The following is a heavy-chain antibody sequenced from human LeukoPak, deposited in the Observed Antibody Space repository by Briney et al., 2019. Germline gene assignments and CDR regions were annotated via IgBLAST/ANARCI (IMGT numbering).Heavy chain of an antibody. V-gene: IGHV3-66*01. D-gene: IGHD6-19*01. CDR3: ARGGSGWYWTFDY. Sequence: QPGGSLRLSCAASGFTFSSYAMSWVRHAPGKGLEWVSLIYSDGRTYYADSVKGRFTISRDNSKNTLYLQMNSLRVEDTAVYYCARGGSGWYWTFDYWGQGTLVTVSS. CDR2: IYSDGRT. CDR1: GFTFSSYA. J-gene: IGHJ4*02.